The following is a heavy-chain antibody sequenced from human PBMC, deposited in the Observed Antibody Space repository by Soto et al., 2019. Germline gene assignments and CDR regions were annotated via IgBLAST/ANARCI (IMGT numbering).Heavy chain of an antibody. Sequence: PSEALSLTYAVYGGSFSDYYCSLIRQPPGKGLEWMGYHIQSGSTNKYPPHKRRVTLAVATSKNQFSLKLRAVTAADRAVYYRAGGGRYYASGSFGWLDPAGQGTLVTVSS. CDR3: AGGGRYYASGSFGWLDP. CDR2: HIQSGST. CDR1: GGSFSDYY. D-gene: IGHD3-10*01. V-gene: IGHV4-34*01. J-gene: IGHJ5*02.